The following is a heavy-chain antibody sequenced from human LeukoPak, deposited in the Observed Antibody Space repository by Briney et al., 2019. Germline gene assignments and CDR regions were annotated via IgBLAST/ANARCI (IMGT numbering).Heavy chain of an antibody. J-gene: IGHJ4*02. CDR1: GVSISRGSYY. Sequence: SETLSLTCTVSGVSISRGSYYWSWIRLPAVTGLEWIGRVHSSGSTNYNPSLESRATISVDTSKNEISLKLDSVTAADTAVYSCARDPWNWKAGFDYWGQGIPVTVSS. V-gene: IGHV4-61*02. D-gene: IGHD1-1*01. CDR2: VHSSGST. CDR3: ARDPWNWKAGFDY.